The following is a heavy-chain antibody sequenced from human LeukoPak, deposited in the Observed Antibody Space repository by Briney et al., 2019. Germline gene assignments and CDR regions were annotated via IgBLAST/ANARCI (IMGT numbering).Heavy chain of an antibody. V-gene: IGHV1-2*02. Sequence: ASVKVSCKASGYTFTGYYMLWVRQAPGQGLEWMGWINPNGGGTNYAQKFQGRVTMTRDTSISTAYMELSRLTSDDTAVYYCARWVGYSNWFDPWGQGTLVSVSS. D-gene: IGHD2-15*01. CDR2: INPNGGGT. CDR1: GYTFTGYY. CDR3: ARWVGYSNWFDP. J-gene: IGHJ5*02.